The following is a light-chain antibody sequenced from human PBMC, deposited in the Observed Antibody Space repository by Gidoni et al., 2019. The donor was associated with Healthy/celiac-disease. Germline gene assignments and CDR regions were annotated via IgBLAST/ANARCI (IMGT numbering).Light chain of an antibody. V-gene: IGLV1-47*01. CDR1: SSNIGSNY. Sequence: QSVLTQPPLASGTPGQRVTISCSGSSSNIGSNYVYWYQQLPGTAPKLLIYRNNQRPSGVPDRFSGSKSGTSASLAISGLRSEDEADYYCAAWDDSLSDRVFGGGTKLTVL. J-gene: IGLJ3*02. CDR2: RNN. CDR3: AAWDDSLSDRV.